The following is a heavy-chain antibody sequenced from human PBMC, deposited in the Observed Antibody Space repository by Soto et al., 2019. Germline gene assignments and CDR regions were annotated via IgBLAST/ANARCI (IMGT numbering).Heavy chain of an antibody. V-gene: IGHV1-69*10. D-gene: IGHD4-4*01. J-gene: IGHJ3*02. CDR2: IIPILGIA. CDR1: GGTFSSYA. Sequence: ASVKVSCKASGGTFSSYAISWVRQAPGQGLEWMRGIIPILGIANYAQKFQGRVTITADKSTSTAYMELSSLRSEDTAVYYCASKGFMTTDAFDIWGQGTMVTVSS. CDR3: ASKGFMTTDAFDI.